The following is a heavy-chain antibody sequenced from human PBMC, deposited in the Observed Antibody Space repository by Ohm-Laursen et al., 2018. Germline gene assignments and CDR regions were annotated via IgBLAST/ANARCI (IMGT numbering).Heavy chain of an antibody. J-gene: IGHJ4*02. CDR1: GFTFSDCG. D-gene: IGHD1-26*01. Sequence: SLRLSCTASGFTFSDCGMHWVRQTPGKGLEGVAVFSYDGSDKHYADSVKGRFTISRDNSKNTLYLQMNSLRAEDTAVYYCAKGKKIWELLARTGFDYWGQGTLVTVSS. V-gene: IGHV3-30*18. CDR2: FSYDGSDK. CDR3: AKGKKIWELLARTGFDY.